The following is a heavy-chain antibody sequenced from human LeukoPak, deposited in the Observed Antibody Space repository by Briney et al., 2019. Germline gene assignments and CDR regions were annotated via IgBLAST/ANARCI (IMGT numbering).Heavy chain of an antibody. D-gene: IGHD6-19*01. J-gene: IGHJ3*02. CDR1: GFSFTSYW. CDR3: ARDKSLYSSGWFDAFDI. CDR2: IQQDGSEK. Sequence: PGGSLRLSCAASGFSFTSYWMHWVRQAPGKGLEWVANIQQDGSEKYYVDSVKGRFTISRDNAKNSLYLQMNSLRAEDTAMYYCARDKSLYSSGWFDAFDIWGQGTMVTVSS. V-gene: IGHV3-7*01.